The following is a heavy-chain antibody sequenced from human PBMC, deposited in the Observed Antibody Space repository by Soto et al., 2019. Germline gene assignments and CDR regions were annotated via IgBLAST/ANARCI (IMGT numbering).Heavy chain of an antibody. D-gene: IGHD3-3*01. J-gene: IGHJ6*02. CDR3: ASLYYDFWSGYYPTAAYYYGMDV. CDR2: IIPIFGTA. V-gene: IGHV1-69*01. Sequence: QVQLVQSGAEVKKPGSSVKVSCKASGGTFSSYAISWVRQAPGQGLEWMGGIIPIFGTANYAQKFQGRVTITADESTSTDYMELSSLRSEDTAVYYCASLYYDFWSGYYPTAAYYYGMDVWGQGTTVTVSS. CDR1: GGTFSSYA.